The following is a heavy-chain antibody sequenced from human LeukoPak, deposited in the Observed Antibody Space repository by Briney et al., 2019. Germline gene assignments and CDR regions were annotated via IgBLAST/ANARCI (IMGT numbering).Heavy chain of an antibody. CDR2: ISWNSGSI. J-gene: IGHJ4*02. D-gene: IGHD3-9*01. CDR1: GFTFDDYA. Sequence: GGSLRLSCAASGFTFDDYAMHWVRQAPGKGLEGGSGISWNSGSIGYADSVKGRFTISRDNAKNSLYLQMNSLRAEDTALYYCAKPRDYDILTGHTQGYFDYWGQGTLVTVSS. CDR3: AKPRDYDILTGHTQGYFDY. V-gene: IGHV3-9*01.